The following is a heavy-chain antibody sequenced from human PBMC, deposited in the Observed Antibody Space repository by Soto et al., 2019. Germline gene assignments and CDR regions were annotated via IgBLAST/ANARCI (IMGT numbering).Heavy chain of an antibody. CDR3: VRSSGWTGDY. Sequence: GGSLRLSCVASGFTFSSYWMNWVRQVPGKGLEWVANIKQDGSEINYVDSVKGRFTISRDNAKNSLYLQMNSLRVEDTAVYHCVRSSGWTGDYWGQGILVTVSS. CDR2: IKQDGSEI. CDR1: GFTFSSYW. D-gene: IGHD3-10*01. V-gene: IGHV3-7*04. J-gene: IGHJ4*02.